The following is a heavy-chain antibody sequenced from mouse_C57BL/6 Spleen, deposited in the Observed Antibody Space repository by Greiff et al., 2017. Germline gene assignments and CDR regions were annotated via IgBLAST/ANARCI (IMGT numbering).Heavy chain of an antibody. CDR3: AIAPLMIAQATGFDD. V-gene: IGHV1-74*01. CDR2: IHPSDSDT. CDR1: GYTFTSYW. J-gene: IGHJ2*01. Sequence: VQLQQPGAELVKPGASVKVSCKASGYTFTSYWMHWVKQRPGQGLEWIGRIHPSDSDTNYNQKFKGKATLTVAKSSSTAYMPLSSLTSEDSAVYYCAIAPLMIAQATGFDDWGPGTTLTVSS. D-gene: IGHD3-2*02.